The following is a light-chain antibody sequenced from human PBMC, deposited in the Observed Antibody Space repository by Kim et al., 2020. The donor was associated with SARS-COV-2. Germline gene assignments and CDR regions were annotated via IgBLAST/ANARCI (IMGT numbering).Light chain of an antibody. CDR3: NSRDSNDNVV. CDR1: SLRSYY. CDR2: GKN. J-gene: IGLJ2*01. V-gene: IGLV3-19*01. Sequence: SELPQEPAVSVALGQTVRITCQGDSLRSYYATWYQQKPGQAPILVIYGKNNRPSGIPDRFSGSSSGNTASLTITGTQAGDEADYYCNSRDSNDNVVFGGGTQLTVL.